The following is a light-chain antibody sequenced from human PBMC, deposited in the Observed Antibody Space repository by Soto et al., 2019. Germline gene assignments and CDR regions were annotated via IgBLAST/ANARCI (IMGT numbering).Light chain of an antibody. CDR1: QSVSSY. V-gene: IGKV3-11*01. J-gene: IGKJ1*01. Sequence: EIVLTQSPATLSLSPGERATFSCRASQSVSSYLARYQQRPGQAPRLLIYDASNRATGIPARFSGSGSGTDFTLTISSLEPEDFEVYYCQQRSDWPPTFGQGTKVEIK. CDR3: QQRSDWPPT. CDR2: DAS.